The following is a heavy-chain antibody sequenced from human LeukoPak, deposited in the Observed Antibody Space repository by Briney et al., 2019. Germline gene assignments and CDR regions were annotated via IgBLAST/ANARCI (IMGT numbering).Heavy chain of an antibody. D-gene: IGHD6-19*01. CDR1: GFTFSSYA. J-gene: IGHJ4*02. CDR2: ISGSGGST. CDR3: AKVMTGYSSDGY. V-gene: IGHV3-23*01. Sequence: PGGSLRLSCAASGFTFSSYAMSWVRRAPGKGLGWVSAISGSGGSTYYADSVKGRFTISRDNSKNTLYLQMNSLRAEDTAVYYCAKVMTGYSSDGYWGQGTLVTVSS.